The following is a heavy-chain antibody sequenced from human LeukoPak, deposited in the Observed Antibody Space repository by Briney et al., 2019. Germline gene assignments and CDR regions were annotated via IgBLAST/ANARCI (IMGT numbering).Heavy chain of an antibody. D-gene: IGHD4-17*01. V-gene: IGHV4-59*01. CDR3: ARAYDYGVHPWFDP. CDR2: IYYSGST. CDR1: GGSISSYY. Sequence: SETLSLTCTGSGGSISSYYWSWIRQPPGKGLEWIWYIYYSGSTNYNPSLKSRVTISVDTSKNQFSLKLSSVTAADTAVYYCARAYDYGVHPWFDPWRQGTLVTVSS. J-gene: IGHJ5*02.